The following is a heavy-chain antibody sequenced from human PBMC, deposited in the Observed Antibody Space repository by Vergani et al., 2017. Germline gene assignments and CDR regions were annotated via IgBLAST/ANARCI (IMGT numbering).Heavy chain of an antibody. CDR2: IYHSGST. CDR1: GGSISSSNW. CDR3: ARGRGRRYCSGGSCYSGYYYYMDV. V-gene: IGHV4-4*02. J-gene: IGHJ6*03. D-gene: IGHD2-15*01. Sequence: QLQLQESGSGLVKPSQTLSLTCAVSGGSISSSNWWSWVRQPPGKGLEWIGEIYHSGSTNYNPSLKSRVTISVDTSKNQFSLKLSSVTAAETAVYYCARGRGRRYCSGGSCYSGYYYYMDVWGKGTTVTVSS.